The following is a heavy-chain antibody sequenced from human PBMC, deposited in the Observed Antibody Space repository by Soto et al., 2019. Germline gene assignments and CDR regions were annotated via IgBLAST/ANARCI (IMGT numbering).Heavy chain of an antibody. J-gene: IGHJ3*02. CDR2: INPGNGDT. Sequence: SLKVYCKAAGYTFSNFAIHWLRQDTGQRLEWMGWINPGNGDTAYAQKFQGRVTMTRNTSISTAYMELSSLRSEDTAVYYCARERSSGAFDIWGQGTMVTVSS. D-gene: IGHD1-26*01. V-gene: IGHV1-8*02. CDR1: GYTFSNFA. CDR3: ARERSSGAFDI.